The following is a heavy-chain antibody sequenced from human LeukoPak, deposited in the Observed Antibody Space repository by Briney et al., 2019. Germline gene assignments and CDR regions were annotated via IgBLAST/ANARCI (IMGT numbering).Heavy chain of an antibody. D-gene: IGHD3-22*01. CDR3: ARAGYYDSSGWNY. CDR1: GFTFSSYS. J-gene: IGHJ4*02. V-gene: IGHV3-48*01. CDR2: ISSSSSTI. Sequence: GGSLGLSCAASGFTFSSYSMNWVRQAPGKGLEWVSYISSSSSTIYYADSVKGRFTISRDNAKNSLYLQMNSLRAEDTAVYYCARAGYYDSSGWNYWGQGTLVTVSS.